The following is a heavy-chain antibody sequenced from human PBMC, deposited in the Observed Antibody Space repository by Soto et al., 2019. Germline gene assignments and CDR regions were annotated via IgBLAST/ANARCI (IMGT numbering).Heavy chain of an antibody. CDR2: IMPIIRTP. D-gene: IGHD6-19*01. Sequence: ASVKVSCKASGFTFTSSAVQWVRQAPGQRLEWMGGIMPIIRTPDYAQKFQGRVTITRDTSASTAYMELSSLRSEDTAVYYCARAVAVPADFDYWGPGTLVTVSS. J-gene: IGHJ4*02. CDR3: ARAVAVPADFDY. V-gene: IGHV1-3*01. CDR1: GFTFTSSA.